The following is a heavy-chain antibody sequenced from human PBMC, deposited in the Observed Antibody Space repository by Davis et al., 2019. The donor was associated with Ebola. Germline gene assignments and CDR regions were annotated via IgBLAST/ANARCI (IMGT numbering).Heavy chain of an antibody. V-gene: IGHV3-7*03. Sequence: GESLKISCAASGFTFSNAWMNWVRQAPGKGLEWVANIKQDGSEKYYVDSVKGRFTISRDNAKNSLYLQMNRLRAEDTAVYYCARVYKVAAAGTGWFDPWGQGTLVTVSS. J-gene: IGHJ5*02. CDR3: ARVYKVAAAGTGWFDP. CDR2: IKQDGSEK. CDR1: GFTFSNAW. D-gene: IGHD6-13*01.